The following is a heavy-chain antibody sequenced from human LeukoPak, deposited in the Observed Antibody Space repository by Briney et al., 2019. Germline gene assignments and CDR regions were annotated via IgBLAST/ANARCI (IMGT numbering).Heavy chain of an antibody. CDR3: AKEITGPNRAVAGLNY. V-gene: IGHV3-30*18. Sequence: GGSLRLSCASSGFTFSAYGMHWVRQAPGKGLEWAAIISYDGSNKYYADSVKGRFTISRDNSKNTLYLQMNSLRPEDTAIYYWAKEITGPNRAVAGLNYWGQGTLVTVSS. CDR2: ISYDGSNK. D-gene: IGHD6-19*01. CDR1: GFTFSAYG. J-gene: IGHJ4*02.